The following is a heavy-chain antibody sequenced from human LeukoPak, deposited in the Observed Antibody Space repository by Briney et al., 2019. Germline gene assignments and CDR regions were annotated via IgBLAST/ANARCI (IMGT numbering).Heavy chain of an antibody. Sequence: PGGSLRLSCAASGFTFSDYNMRWIRQAPGKGLEWVSSISRSGSTKYYADSVKGRFTTSRDNAKNSLYLQMNSLRAEDTAVYYCAELGITMIGGVWGKGTTVTISS. J-gene: IGHJ6*04. CDR3: AELGITMIGGV. CDR1: GFTFSDYN. D-gene: IGHD3-10*02. CDR2: ISRSGSTK. V-gene: IGHV3-11*04.